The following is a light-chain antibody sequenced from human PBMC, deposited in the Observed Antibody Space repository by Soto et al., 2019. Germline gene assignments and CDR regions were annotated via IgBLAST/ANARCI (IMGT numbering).Light chain of an antibody. V-gene: IGKV3-20*01. CDR1: QSVSNSY. CDR2: GSS. Sequence: EVVLTQSPGTLSLSPGERASLSCRASQSVSNSYLAWYQQKPGQSPKLLIFGSSDRATGIPDRFSGSGSGTDFTLTISRLEPEDFAVYYCQQYSSSPPYTFGQGTKLEIK. CDR3: QQYSSSPPYT. J-gene: IGKJ2*01.